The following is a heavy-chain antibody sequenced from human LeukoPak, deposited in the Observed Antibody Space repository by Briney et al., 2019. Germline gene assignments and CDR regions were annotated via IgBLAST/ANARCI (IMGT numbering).Heavy chain of an antibody. CDR1: SASISISY. CDR3: ARRGGDY. Sequence: SETLSLTWTVASASISISYSSWIRQPPGKGLEWIGYIYYSGSTNYNTSLKSRVTISVDTFKNQFSLKLSSVTAAATAVYYCARRGGDYWGQGTLVTVSS. D-gene: IGHD3-10*01. J-gene: IGHJ4*02. CDR2: IYYSGST. V-gene: IGHV4-59*01.